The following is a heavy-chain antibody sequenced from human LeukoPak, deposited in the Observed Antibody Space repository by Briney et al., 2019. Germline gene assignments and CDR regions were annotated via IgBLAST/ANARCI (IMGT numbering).Heavy chain of an antibody. V-gene: IGHV3-23*01. Sequence: PGGSLRLSCAASGFTFSSYAMSWVRQAPGKGLEWVSAISGSGGSTYYADSVKGRFTISRDSSKNTLYLQMNSLRAEDTAVYYCAKDRNLIVGATDYWGQGTLVTVSS. CDR2: ISGSGGST. J-gene: IGHJ4*02. CDR3: AKDRNLIVGATDY. CDR1: GFTFSSYA. D-gene: IGHD1-26*01.